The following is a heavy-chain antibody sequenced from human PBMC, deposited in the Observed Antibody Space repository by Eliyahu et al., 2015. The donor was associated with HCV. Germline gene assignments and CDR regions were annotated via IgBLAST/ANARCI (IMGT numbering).Heavy chain of an antibody. D-gene: IGHD3-10*01. CDR2: IYWNDDK. Sequence: QITLKESGPTLVKPTQTLTLTCTFSGFSLTTSGVGVGWIRQPPGKALEWLVIIYWNDDKYYSPSLKSRLTITKDTSKNQVVLTMTDMDPVDTATYFCAQRIYPLGSFFYWGHGTLVTVSS. J-gene: IGHJ4*01. CDR3: AQRIYPLGSFFY. CDR1: GFSLTTSGVG. V-gene: IGHV2-5*01.